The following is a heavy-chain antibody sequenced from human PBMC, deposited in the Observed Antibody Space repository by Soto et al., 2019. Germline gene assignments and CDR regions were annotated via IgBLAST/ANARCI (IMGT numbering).Heavy chain of an antibody. D-gene: IGHD2-15*01. J-gene: IGHJ4*02. CDR3: ARQERWRVAIDY. CDR2: IFYSGSI. Sequence: QLQLQESGPGLVKPSETLSLTCTVSGGSISSSSYWWGWIRQPPGKGLEWIGSIFYSGSIYYTPSLKSRVCMSLDTSENQFSLKLSSVTAADTAVYYCARQERWRVAIDYWGQGTLVTVSS. V-gene: IGHV4-39*01. CDR1: GGSISSSSYW.